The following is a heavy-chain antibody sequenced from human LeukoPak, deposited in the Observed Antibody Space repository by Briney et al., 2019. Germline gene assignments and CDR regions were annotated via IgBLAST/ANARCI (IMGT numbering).Heavy chain of an antibody. CDR1: GFTFSTFH. CDR3: ARDGPYDYGDQIGIMDV. J-gene: IGHJ6*02. Sequence: GGSLRLSCTASGFTFSTFHMHWVRQAPGKGLEWVSYINYHSQPTYYADSVKGRFTISRDNAKNSLYLQMNSLRAEDTAVYYCARDGPYDYGDQIGIMDVWGQGTTVTVSS. V-gene: IGHV3-21*05. CDR2: INYHSQPT. D-gene: IGHD4-17*01.